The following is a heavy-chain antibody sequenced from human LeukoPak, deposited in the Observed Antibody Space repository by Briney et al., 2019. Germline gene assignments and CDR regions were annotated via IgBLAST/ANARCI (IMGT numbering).Heavy chain of an antibody. CDR2: ISGSGGST. CDR3: AKDPSINYYGSGSQTCGDY. CDR1: GFTFSSYA. Sequence: PGGSLRLSCAASGFTFSSYAMSWVRQAPGKGLEWVSAISGSGGSTYYADSVKGRFTISRDNSKNTLYLQMNSLRAEDTAVYYCAKDPSINYYGSGSQTCGDYWGQGTLVTVSS. V-gene: IGHV3-23*01. D-gene: IGHD3-10*01. J-gene: IGHJ4*02.